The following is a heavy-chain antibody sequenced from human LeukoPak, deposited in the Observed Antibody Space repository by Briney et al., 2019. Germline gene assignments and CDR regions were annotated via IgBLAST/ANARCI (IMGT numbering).Heavy chain of an antibody. Sequence: ASVKVSCKAAGYTFTSYYMHWVRQAPGQGLEWMGRIIPILGIANYAQKFQGRVTITADKSTSTAYMELSSLRSEDTAVYYCAREKDSSSWYWYYGMDVWGQGTTVTVSS. CDR2: IIPILGIA. V-gene: IGHV1-69*04. J-gene: IGHJ6*02. D-gene: IGHD6-13*01. CDR1: GYTFTSYY. CDR3: AREKDSSSWYWYYGMDV.